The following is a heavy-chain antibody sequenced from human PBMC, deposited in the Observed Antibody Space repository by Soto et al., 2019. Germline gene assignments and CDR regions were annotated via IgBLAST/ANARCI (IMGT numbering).Heavy chain of an antibody. V-gene: IGHV3-53*01. D-gene: IGHD5-12*01. CDR2: IYNDGST. CDR1: GFAVSINY. CDR3: ARVLRDGYNLDGYYFDS. J-gene: IGHJ4*02. Sequence: EVHLVESGGGLIQPGGSLRLSCAASGFAVSINYMSWVRQAPGKGLEWVSVIYNDGSTNYADSVKGRFTISRDNSKNTVYLQMNSLRAEDTAVYYCARVLRDGYNLDGYYFDSWGQGTLVTVSS.